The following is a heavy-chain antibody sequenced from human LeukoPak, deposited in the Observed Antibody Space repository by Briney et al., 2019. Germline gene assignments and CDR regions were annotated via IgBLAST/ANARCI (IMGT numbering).Heavy chain of an antibody. D-gene: IGHD5-12*01. CDR2: IIPIFGTA. Sequence: ASVKVSCKASGGTFSSYAISWVRQAPGQGLEWMGGIIPIFGTANYAQKFQGRVTITADESTSTAYMELSSLRSEGTAVYYCARGGLRGYSGYDQIDYWGQGTLVTVSS. CDR1: GGTFSSYA. V-gene: IGHV1-69*13. J-gene: IGHJ4*02. CDR3: ARGGLRGYSGYDQIDY.